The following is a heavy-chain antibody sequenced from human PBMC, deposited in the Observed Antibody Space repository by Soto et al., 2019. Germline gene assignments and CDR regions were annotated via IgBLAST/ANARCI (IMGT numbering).Heavy chain of an antibody. Sequence: SETLSLTCAVSGGSISGYYWSWVRQAPGKGLEWIGFIYYTGVTDYNRSLQSRVTLSVDTSKNQFSMRLNSVTAADTAVYYCARWNEGLDHWGQGTLVTVSS. CDR2: IYYTGVT. J-gene: IGHJ4*02. D-gene: IGHD1-1*01. CDR3: ARWNEGLDH. V-gene: IGHV4-59*01. CDR1: GGSISGYY.